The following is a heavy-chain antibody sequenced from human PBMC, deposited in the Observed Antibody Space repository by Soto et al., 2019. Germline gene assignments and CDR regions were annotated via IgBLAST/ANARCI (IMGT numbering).Heavy chain of an antibody. CDR1: GDSLRSGGYY. CDR3: ARLAVDGNFDY. D-gene: IGHD5-12*01. Sequence: LSLPCTVSGDSLRSGGYYWSWFRQHPGKGLEWIGYIYYSGRAFYNPSLQSRVTISVDTSKNNFSLKVTSVTAADTAVYYCARLAVDGNFDYWGQGALVTSPQ. CDR2: IYYSGRA. V-gene: IGHV4-31*03. J-gene: IGHJ4*02.